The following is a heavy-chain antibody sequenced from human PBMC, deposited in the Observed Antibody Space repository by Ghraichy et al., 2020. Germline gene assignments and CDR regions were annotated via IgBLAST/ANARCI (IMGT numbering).Heavy chain of an antibody. V-gene: IGHV3-21*01. J-gene: IGHJ6*02. CDR3: AREMATIVDV. CDR1: GFTFSSYS. D-gene: IGHD5-24*01. Sequence: LSLTCAASGFTFSSYSMNWVRQAPGKGLEWVSSISSSSSYIYYADSVKGRFTISRDNAKNSLYLQMNSLRAEDTAVYYCAREMATIVDVWGQGTTVTVSS. CDR2: ISSSSSYI.